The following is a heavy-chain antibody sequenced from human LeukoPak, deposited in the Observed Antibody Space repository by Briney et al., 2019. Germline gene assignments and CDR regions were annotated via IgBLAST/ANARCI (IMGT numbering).Heavy chain of an antibody. V-gene: IGHV4-34*01. CDR1: GGSFSGYY. CDR3: ARGPPRHRYYYDSSGYYYPY. Sequence: SETLSLTCAVYGGSFSGYYWSWIRQPPGKGLEWIGEINHSVSTNYNPSLKSRVTISVDTSKNQFSLKLSSVTAADTAVYYCARGPPRHRYYYDSSGYYYPYWGQGTLVTVSS. J-gene: IGHJ4*02. CDR2: INHSVST. D-gene: IGHD3-22*01.